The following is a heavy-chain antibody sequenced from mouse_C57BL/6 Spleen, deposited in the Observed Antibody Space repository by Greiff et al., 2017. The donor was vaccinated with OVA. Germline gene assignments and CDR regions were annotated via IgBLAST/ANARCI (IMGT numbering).Heavy chain of an antibody. CDR3: ARSQLGDY. J-gene: IGHJ2*01. Sequence: QVQLQQPGAELVKPGASVKLSCKASGYTFTSYWMHWVKQRPGQGLEWIGMIHPNSGSTNYNEKFKGKATLTADKSSSTAYMQLSSLTSEDSAVYFCARSQLGDYWGQGTTLTVSS. D-gene: IGHD4-1*01. CDR1: GYTFTSYW. V-gene: IGHV1-64*01. CDR2: IHPNSGST.